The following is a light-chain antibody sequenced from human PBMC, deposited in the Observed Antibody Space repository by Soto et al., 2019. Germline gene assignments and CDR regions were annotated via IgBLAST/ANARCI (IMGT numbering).Light chain of an antibody. Sequence: EIVMTQSPATLSVSPGERATPSCRASQYIGSNLAWYQQKSGQAPRLLIYGASTRATGIPARFSGSGSGTEFTLTISSLQSEDFAVYYCQQYNNWPPWTFGQGTKVDIK. CDR1: QYIGSN. CDR3: QQYNNWPPWT. V-gene: IGKV3-15*01. CDR2: GAS. J-gene: IGKJ1*01.